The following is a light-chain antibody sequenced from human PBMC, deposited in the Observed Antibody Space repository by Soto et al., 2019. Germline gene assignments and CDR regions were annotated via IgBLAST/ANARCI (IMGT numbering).Light chain of an antibody. CDR1: QGMSNS. CDR2: AAS. Sequence: DFQMTQSPSSLSASVGDRVTITCRASQGMSNSLAWYQQKPGKGPKVLIYAASTLQSGVPSRFSGSRSGTDFTLTITSLQPDDVATYYCHKYDGVPFTFGPGTEVEI. V-gene: IGKV1-27*01. CDR3: HKYDGVPFT. J-gene: IGKJ3*01.